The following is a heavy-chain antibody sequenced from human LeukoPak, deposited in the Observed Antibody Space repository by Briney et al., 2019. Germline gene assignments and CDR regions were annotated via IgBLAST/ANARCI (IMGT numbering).Heavy chain of an antibody. Sequence: ASVKVSCKASGYTFTSYDINWVRQAPGQGLEWMGWINPNSGGTNYAQKFQGWVTMTRDTSISTAYMELSRLRSDDTAVYYCARGGYDYYYDSSGYKNYFDYWGQGTLVTVSS. D-gene: IGHD3-22*01. CDR1: GYTFTSYD. CDR2: INPNSGGT. CDR3: ARGGYDYYYDSSGYKNYFDY. V-gene: IGHV1-2*04. J-gene: IGHJ4*02.